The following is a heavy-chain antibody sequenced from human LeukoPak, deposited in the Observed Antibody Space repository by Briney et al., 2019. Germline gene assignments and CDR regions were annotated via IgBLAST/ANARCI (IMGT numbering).Heavy chain of an antibody. J-gene: IGHJ5*02. CDR3: ATAPYEYIWGTYRTNWFDP. D-gene: IGHD3-16*02. CDR1: GGSISSGGYS. Sequence: PSETLSLTCAVSGGSISSGGYSWSWIRQPPRKGLEWIGYIYHSGSTYYNPSLKSRVTISVDRSKNQFSLKLNSMTAADTAVYYCATAPYEYIWGTYRTNWFDPWGQGTLVTVSS. CDR2: IYHSGST. V-gene: IGHV4-30-2*01.